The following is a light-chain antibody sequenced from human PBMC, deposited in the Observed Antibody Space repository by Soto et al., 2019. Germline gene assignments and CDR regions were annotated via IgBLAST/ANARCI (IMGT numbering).Light chain of an antibody. CDR2: DVN. CDR1: SSDVGGYNY. Sequence: QPASVSGSPGQSITISCTGTSSDVGGYNYVSWYQQHPCKAPKLMIYDVNNRPSGVSNRFSGSKSGNTASLTISGLQAEDEAHYYCSSYTTSSTLVFGGGTKLTVL. CDR3: SSYTTSSTLV. V-gene: IGLV2-14*03. J-gene: IGLJ3*02.